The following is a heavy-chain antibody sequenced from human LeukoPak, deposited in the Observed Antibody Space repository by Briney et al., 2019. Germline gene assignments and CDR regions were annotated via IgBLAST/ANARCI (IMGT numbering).Heavy chain of an antibody. V-gene: IGHV3-23*01. D-gene: IGHD3-22*01. Sequence: GGSLRLSCAASGFTFSDYYMSWIRQAPGKGLEWVSAISGSGGSTYYADSVKGRFTISRDNSKNTLYLQMNSLRAEDTAVYYCAKEGYYDSSPDYWGQGTLVTVSS. CDR1: GFTFSDYY. CDR2: ISGSGGST. CDR3: AKEGYYDSSPDY. J-gene: IGHJ4*02.